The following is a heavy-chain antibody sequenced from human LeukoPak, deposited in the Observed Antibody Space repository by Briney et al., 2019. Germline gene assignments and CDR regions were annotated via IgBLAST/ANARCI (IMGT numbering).Heavy chain of an antibody. CDR3: AASTKHTAMVDY. CDR1: GFTFSSYS. D-gene: IGHD5-18*01. V-gene: IGHV3-21*01. Sequence: GGSLRLSCAASGFTFSSYSMNWVRQAPGKGLEWVSSIGSSGTYIYYADSVKGRFTISRDNAKNSLYLQMNSLRVEDTAVYYCAASTKHTAMVDYWGQGALVTVSS. J-gene: IGHJ4*02. CDR2: IGSSGTYI.